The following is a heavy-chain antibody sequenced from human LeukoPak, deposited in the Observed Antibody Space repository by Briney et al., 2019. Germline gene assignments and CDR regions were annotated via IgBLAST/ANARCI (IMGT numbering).Heavy chain of an antibody. V-gene: IGHV5-51*01. Sequence: GESLKISCKGSGYSFTSYWIGWVRQMPGKGLEWMGIIYPGDFDTRYSPSFEGQVTISADKSISTAYLEWSNLKASDTAIYYCARRYGRPFDYWGQGTLVTVSS. J-gene: IGHJ4*02. CDR3: ARRYGRPFDY. CDR1: GYSFTSYW. CDR2: IYPGDFDT. D-gene: IGHD4-17*01.